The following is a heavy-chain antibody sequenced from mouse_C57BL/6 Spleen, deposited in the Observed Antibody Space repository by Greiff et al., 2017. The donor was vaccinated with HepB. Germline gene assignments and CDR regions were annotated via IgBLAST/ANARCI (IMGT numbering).Heavy chain of an antibody. Sequence: VQLQQPGAELVKPGASVKLSCKASGYTFTSYWMHWVKQRPGQGLEWIGMIHPNSGSTNYNEKFKSKATLTVDKSSSTACMQLSSLTSEDSAVYYCAEEYDYDGGNYYAMDYWGQGTSVTVSS. CDR2: IHPNSGST. J-gene: IGHJ4*01. CDR1: GYTFTSYW. CDR3: AEEYDYDGGNYYAMDY. D-gene: IGHD2-4*01. V-gene: IGHV1-64*01.